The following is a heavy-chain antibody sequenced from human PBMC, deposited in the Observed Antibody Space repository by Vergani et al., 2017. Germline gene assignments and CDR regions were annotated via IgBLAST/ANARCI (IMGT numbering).Heavy chain of an antibody. CDR2: ISPYNGNT. J-gene: IGHJ6*02. CDR3: AGDRXDYNSSWFYYAMDV. CDR1: GYTFISYG. V-gene: IGHV1-18*01. D-gene: IGHD6-13*01. Sequence: QVQLVQSGAEVKKPGASVKVSCKASGYTFISYGISWVRQAPGQGLEWMGWISPYNGNTNYAQKLQGRVTMTTDTSTSTAYMELRSLRSDDTAVFYCAGDRXDYNSSWFYYAMDVWGQGTTVTVSS.